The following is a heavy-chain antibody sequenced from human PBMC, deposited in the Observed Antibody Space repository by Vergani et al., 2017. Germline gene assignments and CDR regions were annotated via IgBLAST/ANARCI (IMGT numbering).Heavy chain of an antibody. V-gene: IGHV4-39*01. CDR2: IYYSGST. D-gene: IGHD2-15*01. CDR1: GGSISSSSYY. Sequence: QLQLQESGPGLVKPSETLSLTCTVSGGSISSSSYYWGWIRQPPGKGLEWIGSIYYSGSTYYNPSLKSRVTISVDTSKNQFSLKLSSVTAADTAVYSCARHDYCSGGSCYPNNWFDPWGQGTLVTVSS. CDR3: ARHDYCSGGSCYPNNWFDP. J-gene: IGHJ5*02.